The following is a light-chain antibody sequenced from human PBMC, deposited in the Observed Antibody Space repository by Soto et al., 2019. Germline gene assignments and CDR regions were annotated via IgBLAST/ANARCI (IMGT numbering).Light chain of an antibody. V-gene: IGLV2-11*01. Sequence: QSALTQPRSVSGSPGQSVTISCTGTSRDVGGYDFVSWYQKHPGKAPKLMIYDVTKRPSGVPDRFSGSKSGSSASLTISGLQAEDEADYDCCSYAGSYNLEVFGGGTKLTVL. CDR1: SRDVGGYDF. J-gene: IGLJ3*02. CDR3: CSYAGSYNLEV. CDR2: DVT.